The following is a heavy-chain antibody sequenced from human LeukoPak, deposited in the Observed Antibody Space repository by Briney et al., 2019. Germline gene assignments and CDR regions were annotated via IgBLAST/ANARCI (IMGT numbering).Heavy chain of an antibody. CDR2: ISAYNGNT. J-gene: IGHJ3*02. V-gene: IGHV1-18*01. Sequence: ASVKVSCKASGYTFTSYGISWVRQAPGQGLEWMGWISAYNGNTNYAQKLQGRVTMTTDTSTSTAYMELRSLRSDDTAVYYCARDRTPADDFWSGYPAHDAFDIWGQGTMVTVSS. CDR1: GYTFTSYG. D-gene: IGHD3-3*01. CDR3: ARDRTPADDFWSGYPAHDAFDI.